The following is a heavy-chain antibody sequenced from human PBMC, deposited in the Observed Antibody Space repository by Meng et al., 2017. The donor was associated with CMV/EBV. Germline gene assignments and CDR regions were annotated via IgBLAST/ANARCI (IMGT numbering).Heavy chain of an antibody. Sequence: GGSLRLSCAVSGFTTDNYAMHWVRQAPGKGLEWVSGISWNSNTIGYADSVKGRFTISRDNAKNSLHQQMISLRAEDTALYYCAKDHDFWSGYSYYFDYWGQGTLVTVSS. CDR1: GFTTDNYA. CDR3: AKDHDFWSGYSYYFDY. J-gene: IGHJ4*02. D-gene: IGHD3-3*01. CDR2: ISWNSNTI. V-gene: IGHV3-9*02.